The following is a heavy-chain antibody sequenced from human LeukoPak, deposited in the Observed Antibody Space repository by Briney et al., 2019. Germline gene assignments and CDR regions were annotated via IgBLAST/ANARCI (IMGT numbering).Heavy chain of an antibody. CDR2: INHSGYT. J-gene: IGHJ4*02. Sequence: SDTLSLPCAVSGVSFDVYYWLWVRQTPGKGLEWLGEINHSGYTNDSPSLKSRVTLSSDTSRKQFSLNLKSVTVADAGIYYCTRMTTGHDYWGQGTLVTVSS. V-gene: IGHV4-34*01. CDR3: TRMTTGHDY. D-gene: IGHD4-17*01. CDR1: GVSFDVYY.